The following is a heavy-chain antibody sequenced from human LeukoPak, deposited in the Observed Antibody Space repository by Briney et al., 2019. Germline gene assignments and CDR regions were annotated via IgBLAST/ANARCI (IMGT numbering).Heavy chain of an antibody. D-gene: IGHD3-22*01. Sequence: GGSLRLSCAASGFTFTNYAMSWVRQAPGKGLEWVSAISGNGGSTYYADSVMGRFTISRDNSKNTMYLQMHSLRAEDTAVYYCVKYFDTSGYCPYWGQGTQVTVSS. V-gene: IGHV3-23*01. CDR1: GFTFTNYA. CDR3: VKYFDTSGYCPY. CDR2: ISGNGGST. J-gene: IGHJ4*02.